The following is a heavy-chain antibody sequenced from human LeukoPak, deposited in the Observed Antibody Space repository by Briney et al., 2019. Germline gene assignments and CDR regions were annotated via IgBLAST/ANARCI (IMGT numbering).Heavy chain of an antibody. J-gene: IGHJ6*03. V-gene: IGHV4-39*01. CDR3: ARHALRYCSGGRCPIPYYYYMDV. Sequence: SETLSLTCTVSGGSIISSSYYWGWIRQPPGKGLEWIGNIYYSGSTYYNPSLKSRVTISVDTSKNQFSLKLTSVTAADTAVYYCARHALRYCSGGRCPIPYYYYMDVWGKGTTVTVSS. CDR1: GGSIISSSYY. D-gene: IGHD2-15*01. CDR2: IYYSGST.